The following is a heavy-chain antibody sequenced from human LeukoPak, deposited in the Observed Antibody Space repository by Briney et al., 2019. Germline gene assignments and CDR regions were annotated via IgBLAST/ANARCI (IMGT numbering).Heavy chain of an antibody. CDR1: GFTFSSYS. CDR3: ARDFVGATGDF. V-gene: IGHV3-21*01. CDR2: ISGSSNYI. D-gene: IGHD1-26*01. J-gene: IGHJ4*02. Sequence: GGSLRLSCAASGFTFSSYSMNWVRQAPGKGLEWVSSISGSSNYIFYADSLRGRFTISRDNAKNSLYLQMSSLRAEDTAVYYCARDFVGATGDFWGQGTLVTVSP.